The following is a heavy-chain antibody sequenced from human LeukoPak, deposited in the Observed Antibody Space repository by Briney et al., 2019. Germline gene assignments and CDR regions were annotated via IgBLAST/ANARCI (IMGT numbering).Heavy chain of an antibody. Sequence: PSETLPLTCTVSGGSISSSSYYWGWIRQPPGKGLEWVSSISSSSSYIYYADSVKGRFTISRDNAKNSLYLQMNSLRAEDTAVYYCARLIVGATHDAFDIWGQGTMVTVSS. V-gene: IGHV3-21*01. CDR1: GGSISSSS. CDR2: ISSSSSYI. D-gene: IGHD1-26*01. J-gene: IGHJ3*02. CDR3: ARLIVGATHDAFDI.